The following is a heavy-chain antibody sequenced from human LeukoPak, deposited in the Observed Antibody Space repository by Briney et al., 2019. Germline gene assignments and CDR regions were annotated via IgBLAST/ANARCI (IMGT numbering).Heavy chain of an antibody. D-gene: IGHD3/OR15-3a*01. Sequence: GGSLRLSCAASGFTFSSYSMRWVRQAPGKGLEWVSYISRSGSTIYYADSVKGRFTISRDNAKNSLYLQMNCLRTEDTAVYCCARDDLGTSYFYFGMDVWGQGTTVTVSS. J-gene: IGHJ6*02. CDR3: ARDDLGTSYFYFGMDV. V-gene: IGHV3-48*01. CDR2: ISRSGSTI. CDR1: GFTFSSYS.